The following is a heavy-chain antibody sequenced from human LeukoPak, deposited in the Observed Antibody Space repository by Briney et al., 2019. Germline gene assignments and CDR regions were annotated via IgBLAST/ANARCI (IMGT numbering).Heavy chain of an antibody. CDR1: GYTFTGYY. CDR3: ARPYYYGSGSYYPNWFDP. Sequence: ASVKVSCKASGYTFTGYYMHWVRQAPGQGLEWMGWINPNSGGTNYAQKFQGRVTMTRDTSISTAYMELSRLGSGDTAVYYCARPYYYGSGSYYPNWFDPWGQGTLVTVSS. CDR2: INPNSGGT. J-gene: IGHJ5*02. V-gene: IGHV1-2*02. D-gene: IGHD3-10*01.